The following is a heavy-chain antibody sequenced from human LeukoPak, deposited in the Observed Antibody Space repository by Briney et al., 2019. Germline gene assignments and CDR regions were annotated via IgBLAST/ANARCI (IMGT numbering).Heavy chain of an antibody. Sequence: GGSLRLSCAASGFTFDDYVMHWVRQAPGKGLEWVSGISWNSGSIGYADSVKGRFTISRDNSKSTLSLQMNSLRAEDTAIYYCATYRQVLLPFESWGQGTLVTVSS. V-gene: IGHV3-9*01. J-gene: IGHJ4*02. D-gene: IGHD2-8*02. CDR1: GFTFDDYV. CDR2: ISWNSGSI. CDR3: ATYRQVLLPFES.